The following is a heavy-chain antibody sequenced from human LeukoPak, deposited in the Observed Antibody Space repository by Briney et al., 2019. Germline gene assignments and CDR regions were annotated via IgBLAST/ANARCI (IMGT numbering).Heavy chain of an antibody. Sequence: GESLKISCKGSGYSFTSYWIGWVRQMPGKGLEWMWIIYPGDSDTRYSPSFQGQVTISADKSISTAYLQWSSLKASDTAMYYCARRRDGYNYEGAFDIWGQGTMVTVSS. V-gene: IGHV5-51*01. D-gene: IGHD5-24*01. CDR3: ARRRDGYNYEGAFDI. CDR2: IYPGDSDT. J-gene: IGHJ3*02. CDR1: GYSFTSYW.